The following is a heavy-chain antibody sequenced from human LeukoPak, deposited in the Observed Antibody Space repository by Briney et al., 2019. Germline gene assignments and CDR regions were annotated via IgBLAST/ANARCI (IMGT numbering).Heavy chain of an antibody. J-gene: IGHJ3*02. Sequence: PSQTLSLTCTVSGGSISSGGYYWSWIRQPSGKGLEWIGYIYHRGSTYYNPSLKSRVTISVDRSKNQFSLKLSSVTAADTAVYYCARAGSAVVVPAAIDIWGQGTMVTVSS. CDR1: GGSISSGGYY. CDR2: IYHRGST. CDR3: ARAGSAVVVPAAIDI. V-gene: IGHV4-30-2*01. D-gene: IGHD2-2*01.